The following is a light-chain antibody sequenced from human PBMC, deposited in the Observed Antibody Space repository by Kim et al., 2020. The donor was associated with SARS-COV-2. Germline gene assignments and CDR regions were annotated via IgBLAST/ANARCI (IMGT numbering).Light chain of an antibody. Sequence: SPEESVTHTCMPSQSLSSIVAWYQRKPGQAPRLCIYGPSTRSTDLRGRFSSRGYGTEFTLSLNSLQSEDVAFCYCQHYKYWPPRYPFGQGTKLEI. V-gene: IGKV3-15*01. CDR1: QSLSSI. CDR2: GPS. CDR3: QHYKYWPPRYP. J-gene: IGKJ2*01.